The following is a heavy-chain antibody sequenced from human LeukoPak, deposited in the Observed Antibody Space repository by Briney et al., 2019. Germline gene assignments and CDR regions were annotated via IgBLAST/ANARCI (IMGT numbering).Heavy chain of an antibody. CDR2: IIPSIGSV. J-gene: IGHJ4*02. CDR3: ARVLY. V-gene: IGHV1-69*04. CDR1: GGSFSSYA. Sequence: SVKVSCKASGGSFSSYAISWVRQAPGQGLEWMGRIIPSIGSVNYAQKFQGRDTITADKSTSTAYMELSSLTSEDTAVYYCARVLYWGQGTLVTVSS.